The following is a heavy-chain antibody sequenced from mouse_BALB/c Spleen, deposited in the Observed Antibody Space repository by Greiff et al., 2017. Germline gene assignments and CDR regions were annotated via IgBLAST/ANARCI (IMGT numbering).Heavy chain of an antibody. CDR3: ARGIYDGYYRGAMDY. D-gene: IGHD2-3*01. CDR1: GFTFTDYY. V-gene: IGHV7-3*02. CDR2: IRNKANGYTT. Sequence: EVKLMESGGGLVQPGGSLRLSCAPSGFTFTDYYMSWVRQPPGKALEWLGFIRNKANGYTTEYSASVKGRFTISRDNSQSILYLQMNTLRAEDSATYYCARGIYDGYYRGAMDYWGQGTSVTVSA. J-gene: IGHJ4*01.